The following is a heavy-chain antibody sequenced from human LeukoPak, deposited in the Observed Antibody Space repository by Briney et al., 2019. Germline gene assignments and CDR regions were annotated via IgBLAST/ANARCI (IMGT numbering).Heavy chain of an antibody. CDR3: ARDLTGDQFFDP. CDR2: IDYSGTT. Sequence: SQTLSLTCNVSGGSISNDGYYWSWIRQHPGNGLKWLGYIDYSGTTYYNQSLKSRVTLSVETSKSQFSLRLSSVTAADTAVYYCARDLTGDQFFDPWGQGTLVTVSS. J-gene: IGHJ5*02. CDR1: GGSISNDGYY. V-gene: IGHV4-31*03. D-gene: IGHD7-27*01.